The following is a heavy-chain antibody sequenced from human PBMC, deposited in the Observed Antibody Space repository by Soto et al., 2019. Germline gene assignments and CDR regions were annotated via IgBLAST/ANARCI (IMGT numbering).Heavy chain of an antibody. J-gene: IGHJ5*02. V-gene: IGHV1-69*01. CDR2: IIPMFGTA. Sequence: QVQLVQSGAEVKKPGSSVKVSCKASGGTFSRDAISWVRQAPGQGLEWMGGIIPMFGTAKYVQKFQGRLTLTADESTTTAYVEWRILRSDFTAVYYCARGGVVVAARQLGWFDPCGQGTLVTVSS. CDR3: ARGGVVVAARQLGWFDP. CDR1: GGTFSRDA. D-gene: IGHD2-15*01.